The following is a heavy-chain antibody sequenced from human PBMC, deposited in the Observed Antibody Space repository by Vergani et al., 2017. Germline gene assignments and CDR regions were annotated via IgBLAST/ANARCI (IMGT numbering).Heavy chain of an antibody. J-gene: IGHJ6*03. CDR1: GFTFGNYG. Sequence: QAQLVESGGGVVHPGRSLTLSCVASGFTFGNYGMHWVRQAPGKGLEWVAVISYLGNEKYYADSVKGRFRISRDTSTKTLFLQMTNVRPDDTAVYFCARAAAXVTPPYFYYYMDVWGKGTAVTVSS. CDR2: ISYLGNEK. D-gene: IGHD5-18*01. CDR3: ARAAAXVTPPYFYYYMDV. V-gene: IGHV3-30*04.